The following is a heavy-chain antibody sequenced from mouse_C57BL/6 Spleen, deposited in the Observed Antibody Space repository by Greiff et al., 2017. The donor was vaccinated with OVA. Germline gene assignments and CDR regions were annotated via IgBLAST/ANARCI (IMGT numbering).Heavy chain of an antibody. CDR1: GYAFSSSW. V-gene: IGHV1-82*01. CDR2: IYPGDGDT. J-gene: IGHJ2*01. CDR3: ARGNIYYDYDDGYYFDY. D-gene: IGHD2-4*01. Sequence: VKLQESGPELVKPGASVKISCKASGYAFSSSWMNWVQQRPGKGLEWIGRIYPGDGDTNYNGKFKGKATLTADKSSSTAYMQLSSLTSEDSAVYFCARGNIYYDYDDGYYFDYWGKGTTLTVSS.